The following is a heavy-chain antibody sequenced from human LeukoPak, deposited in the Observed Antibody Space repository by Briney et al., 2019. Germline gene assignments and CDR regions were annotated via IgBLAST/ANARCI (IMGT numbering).Heavy chain of an antibody. D-gene: IGHD3-10*01. Sequence: PGGSLRLSCAASGFTFSSYAMHWVRQAPGKGLEWVAVISYDGSNKYYADSVKGRFTISRDDSKNTLYLQMNSLRAKDAAVYYCARDRAPTYYYYGMDVWGKGTTVTVSS. J-gene: IGHJ6*04. V-gene: IGHV3-30*04. CDR1: GFTFSSYA. CDR2: ISYDGSNK. CDR3: ARDRAPTYYYYGMDV.